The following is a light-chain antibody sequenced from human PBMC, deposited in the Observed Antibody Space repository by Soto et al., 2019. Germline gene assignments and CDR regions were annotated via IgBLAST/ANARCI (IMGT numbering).Light chain of an antibody. J-gene: IGKJ1*01. Sequence: EIVMTQSAASLSVSPGERDTLXCRASQSVSSNLVWYQQKTGEAPRLLIYGESTRATGIQARFSGSGSRTEFTITISSLEPEDFAVYYCQQRSNWPRKFGQGTKVDI. CDR1: QSVSSN. CDR3: QQRSNWPRK. CDR2: GES. V-gene: IGKV3-15*01.